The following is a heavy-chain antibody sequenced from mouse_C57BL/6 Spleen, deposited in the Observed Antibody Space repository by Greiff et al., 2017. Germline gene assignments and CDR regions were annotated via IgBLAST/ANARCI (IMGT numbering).Heavy chain of an antibody. CDR2: IYPGDGDT. D-gene: IGHD1-1*01. Sequence: QVQLQQSGAELVKPGASVKISCKASGYAFSSYWMNWVKQRPGKGLGWIGQIYPGDGDTTYNGKFKGKATLTADKSSSTAYMQRSSLTSEDAAVYFCARSIITTVVARGYFYVWGTGTTVTVAS. V-gene: IGHV1-80*01. J-gene: IGHJ1*03. CDR1: GYAFSSYW. CDR3: ARSIITTVVARGYFYV.